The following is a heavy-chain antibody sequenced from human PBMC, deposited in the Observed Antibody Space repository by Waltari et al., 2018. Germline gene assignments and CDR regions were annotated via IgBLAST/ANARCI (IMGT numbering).Heavy chain of an antibody. CDR3: ARDMAGGGGTSGWIDF. CDR1: GLGFEDHA. D-gene: IGHD3-16*01. CDR2: ISWNSGSI. J-gene: IGHJ4*02. V-gene: IGHV3-43D*03. Sequence: ELRLVESGGAVTQPGRSLRLSCVASGLGFEDHAWHWVRQVPGKGLEWVSLISWNSGSIFYSDSLKSRVTISRDNSRNSLHLHINNLRSEDTALYFCARDMAGGGGTSGWIDFWGQGTLVTVSS.